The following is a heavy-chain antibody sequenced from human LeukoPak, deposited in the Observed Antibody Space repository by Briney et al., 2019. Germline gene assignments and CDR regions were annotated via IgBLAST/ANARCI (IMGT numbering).Heavy chain of an antibody. Sequence: WASVKVSCKTSGYTFTYYVISWVRQAPGQGLEWMGWINAYNGNTNDAQKFQGRVTMTTDTSTSTAYMELRSLRSDDTAVYYCARGEKPYDYWGRGTLVSVSS. CDR2: INAYNGNT. V-gene: IGHV1-18*01. CDR1: GYTFTYYV. J-gene: IGHJ4*02. D-gene: IGHD1-26*01. CDR3: ARGEKPYDY.